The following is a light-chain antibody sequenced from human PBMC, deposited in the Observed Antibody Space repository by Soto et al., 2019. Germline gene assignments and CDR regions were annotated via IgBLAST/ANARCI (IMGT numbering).Light chain of an antibody. V-gene: IGKV1-39*01. CDR1: QSISSY. J-gene: IGKJ1*01. CDR2: AAS. Sequence: DIQMTQSPSSLSASVGDRVTITCRASQSISSYLNWYQQKPGKAPKLLIYAASSLQSGVPSRFSGSGSGTDFTLTISSLQPEDFATYYCQQSYSTPWSFGQGTKAEIK. CDR3: QQSYSTPWS.